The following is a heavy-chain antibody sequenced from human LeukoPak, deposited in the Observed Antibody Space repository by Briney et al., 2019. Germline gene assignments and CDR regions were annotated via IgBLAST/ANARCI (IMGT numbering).Heavy chain of an antibody. D-gene: IGHD3-22*01. V-gene: IGHV4-61*02. CDR2: IYTSGST. CDR1: GGSISSGSYY. CDR3: PRGSIASYYMDV. Sequence: SQTLSLTCTGSGGSISSGSYYWSWIRQPAGKGLEWIGRIYTSGSTNYNHSLKSRVTISVDTSKNQFSLKLSSVTAADTAVYYCPRGSIASYYMDVWGKGTTVTISS. J-gene: IGHJ6*03.